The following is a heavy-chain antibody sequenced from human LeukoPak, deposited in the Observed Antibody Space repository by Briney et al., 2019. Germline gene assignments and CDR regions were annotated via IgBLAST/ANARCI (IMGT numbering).Heavy chain of an antibody. CDR2: IYYSGST. CDR1: GGSISGSSYY. Sequence: SETLSLTCTVSGGSISGSSYYWGWNRQPPGKGLEWIGSIYYSGSTYYNPSLKSRVTISVDTSKNQFSLKLSSVTAADTAVYYCAREGLATMIRGVIPYWGQGTLVTVSS. V-gene: IGHV4-39*07. J-gene: IGHJ4*02. CDR3: AREGLATMIRGVIPY. D-gene: IGHD3-10*01.